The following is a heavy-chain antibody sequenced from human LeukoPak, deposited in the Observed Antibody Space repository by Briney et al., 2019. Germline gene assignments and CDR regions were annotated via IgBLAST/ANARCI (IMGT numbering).Heavy chain of an antibody. J-gene: IGHJ4*02. CDR1: GFTFSSYA. Sequence: TGGSLRLSCAASGFTFSSYAMHWVRQAPGKGLEWVAGIWYDGSNKYYVDSVKGRFTISRDNSKNTLYLQMNSLRAEDTAVYYCARADIWGTYRIDYWGQGALVTVSS. CDR2: IWYDGSNK. CDR3: ARADIWGTYRIDY. V-gene: IGHV3-30*07. D-gene: IGHD3-16*02.